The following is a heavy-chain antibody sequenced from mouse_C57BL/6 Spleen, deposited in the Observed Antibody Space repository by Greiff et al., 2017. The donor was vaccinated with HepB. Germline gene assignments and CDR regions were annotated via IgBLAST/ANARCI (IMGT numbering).Heavy chain of an antibody. CDR1: GYTFTSYW. D-gene: IGHD2-4*01. J-gene: IGHJ2*01. Sequence: QVQLQQSGTELVKSGASVKLSCKASGYTFTSYWMYWVNQRPGQGLEWIGNINPSNGGTNYNEKFKSKATLTVDKSSSTAYMQLSSLTSDDSAVYYCARGLQLYYFDCWGQGTTLSVSS. CDR2: INPSNGGT. V-gene: IGHV1-53*01. CDR3: ARGLQLYYFDC.